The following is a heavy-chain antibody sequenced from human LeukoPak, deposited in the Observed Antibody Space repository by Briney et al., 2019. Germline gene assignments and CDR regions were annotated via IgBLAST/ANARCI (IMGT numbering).Heavy chain of an antibody. Sequence: GGSLRLSCAASGFTFSSYAMSWVRQAPGKGLEWVSAISGSSGSTYYADSVKGRSTISRDNSKNTLYLQMNSLRAEDTAVYYCAKLPIFGYYDSSGYWGQGTLVTVSS. V-gene: IGHV3-23*01. CDR1: GFTFSSYA. D-gene: IGHD3-22*01. J-gene: IGHJ4*02. CDR3: AKLPIFGYYDSSGY. CDR2: ISGSSGST.